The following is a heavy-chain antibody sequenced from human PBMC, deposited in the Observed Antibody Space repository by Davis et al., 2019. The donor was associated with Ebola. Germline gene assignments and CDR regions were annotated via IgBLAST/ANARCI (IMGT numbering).Heavy chain of an antibody. V-gene: IGHV3-7*01. D-gene: IGHD1-1*01. CDR3: AIDSRSTTSGAY. CDR1: GFTFSRYW. J-gene: IGHJ4*02. Sequence: GSLRLSCAASGFTFSRYWMSWVRQAPGKGLEWVANIKQDGSDKYYVDSVKGRFTISRDNAKNSLYQQMNSLRDEDTAVFYCAIDSRSTTSGAYWGQGTLVTVSS. CDR2: IKQDGSDK.